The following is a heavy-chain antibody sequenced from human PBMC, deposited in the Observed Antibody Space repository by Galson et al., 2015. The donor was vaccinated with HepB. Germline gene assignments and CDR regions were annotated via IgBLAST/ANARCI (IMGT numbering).Heavy chain of an antibody. CDR3: TTDLHNTVVR. CDR2: IESQAEKETK. Sequence: SLRLSCAVSGLTFSNAWMTWVRQTPGKGLEWLGRIESQAEKETKYYAAPVKGRFTFSRDDSKNTVYLQMNSLKTEDTAVYFCTTDLHNTVVRWGQGTLVTVSS. D-gene: IGHD3-10*01. CDR1: GLTFSNAW. V-gene: IGHV3-15*04. J-gene: IGHJ1*01.